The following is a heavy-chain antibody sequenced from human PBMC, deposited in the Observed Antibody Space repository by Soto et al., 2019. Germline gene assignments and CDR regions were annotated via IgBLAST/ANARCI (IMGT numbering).Heavy chain of an antibody. J-gene: IGHJ4*02. CDR3: TREDSIIIPAVADF. D-gene: IGHD6-19*01. CDR1: GFTFTNYG. Sequence: GWSLRLSCAVSGFTFTNYGINWVRQAPGKGLEWVSSVSKSDYTYYSDSVKGRFTISRDNAKNSVSLEMNNLRAEDTAVYYCTREDSIIIPAVADFWGQGTLVTVSS. V-gene: IGHV3-21*01. CDR2: VSKSDYT.